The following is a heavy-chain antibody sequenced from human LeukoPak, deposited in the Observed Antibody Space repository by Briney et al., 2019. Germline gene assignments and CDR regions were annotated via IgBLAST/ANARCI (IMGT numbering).Heavy chain of an antibody. Sequence: PGGSLRLSCAASGFTFSSYAMHWVREAPGKGLEWVAVISYDGSNKYYADSVKGRFTISRDNSKNTLYLQMNSLRAEDTAVYYCARDLDGYSSGWSIGYWGQGTLVTFSS. CDR1: GFTFSSYA. D-gene: IGHD6-19*01. CDR2: ISYDGSNK. CDR3: ARDLDGYSSGWSIGY. V-gene: IGHV3-30-3*01. J-gene: IGHJ4*02.